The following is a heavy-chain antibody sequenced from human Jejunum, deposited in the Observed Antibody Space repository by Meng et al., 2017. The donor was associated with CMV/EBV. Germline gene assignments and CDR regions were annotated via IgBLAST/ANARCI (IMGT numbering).Heavy chain of an antibody. D-gene: IGHD2-2*01. CDR3: ARGSKGWQGVDY. CDR1: GFRFSVHW. CDR2: INSDGTVT. J-gene: IGHJ4*02. Sequence: AASGFRFSVHWMHWVRQTPGKGLVWVSRINSDGTVTEDADSVKGRFTISRDNAKNTLYLQMDSLRGDDTAVYYCARGSKGWQGVDYWGQGTPVTVSS. V-gene: IGHV3-74*01.